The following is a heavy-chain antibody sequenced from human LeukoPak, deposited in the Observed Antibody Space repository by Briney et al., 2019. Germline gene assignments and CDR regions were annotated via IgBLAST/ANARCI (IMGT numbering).Heavy chain of an antibody. J-gene: IGHJ4*02. V-gene: IGHV3-23*01. CDR3: AKGRSGYYSLFDY. CDR2: LSGSGGTT. D-gene: IGHD3-22*01. CDR1: GFIFSTYA. Sequence: GGSLRLSCAASGFIFSTYAMGWVRLAPGKGLEWVSILSGSGGTTYYADSVKGRFSMSRDNSKNTLYLQMNSLRVEDTAVYYCAKGRSGYYSLFDYWGQGTLVTVSS.